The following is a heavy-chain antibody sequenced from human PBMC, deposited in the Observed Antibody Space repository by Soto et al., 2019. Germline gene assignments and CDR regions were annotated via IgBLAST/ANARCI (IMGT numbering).Heavy chain of an antibody. J-gene: IGHJ4*02. D-gene: IGHD5-18*01. CDR1: GFTVSSYA. CDR2: ISGGGGST. CDR3: AKLQAYSYGPGAYFDY. V-gene: IGHV3-23*01. Sequence: GGSLRVSCAASGFTVSSYAMSGVRQAPGKGLEWVSAISGGGGSTDYVYSVQGRFTISRDISKNTPYLQMNSLRAEETAVYYCAKLQAYSYGPGAYFDYWGQGTLVTVSS.